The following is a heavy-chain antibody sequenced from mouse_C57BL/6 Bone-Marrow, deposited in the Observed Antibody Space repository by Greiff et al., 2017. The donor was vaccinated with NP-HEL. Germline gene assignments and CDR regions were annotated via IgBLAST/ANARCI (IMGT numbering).Heavy chain of an antibody. CDR3: AREGGHYLYYVDY. J-gene: IGHJ2*01. V-gene: IGHV1-69*01. CDR1: GYTFTSYW. D-gene: IGHD2-1*01. CDR2: IDPSDSYT. Sequence: QVQLQQPGAELVMPGASVKLSCKASGYTFTSYWMHWVKQRPGQGLEWIGEIDPSDSYTNYNQKFKGKSTLTVDKSSSTAYMQLSSLTSEDSAVYYCAREGGHYLYYVDYWGQGTTLTVSS.